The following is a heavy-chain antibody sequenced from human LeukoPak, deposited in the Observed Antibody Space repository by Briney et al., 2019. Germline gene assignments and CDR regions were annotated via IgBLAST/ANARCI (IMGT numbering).Heavy chain of an antibody. J-gene: IGHJ4*02. CDR1: GFTLSTYN. CDR2: ISSSSSTI. D-gene: IGHD5-18*01. CDR3: AKDVRGGLWLLREVGAFDY. V-gene: IGHV3-48*04. Sequence: GGSLRLSCAASGFTLSTYNMNWVRQAPGKGLEWVSYISSSSSTIYYADSVKGRFTISRDNAKNSLFLQMNSLRAEDTAVYYCAKDVRGGLWLLREVGAFDYWGQGTLVTVSS.